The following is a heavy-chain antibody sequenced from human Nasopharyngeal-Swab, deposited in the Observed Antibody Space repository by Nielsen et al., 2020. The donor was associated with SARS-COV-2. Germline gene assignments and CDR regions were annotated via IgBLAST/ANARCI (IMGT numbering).Heavy chain of an antibody. V-gene: IGHV4-59*01. CDR1: GGSFSGYY. CDR2: FYYSGST. D-gene: IGHD6-13*01. J-gene: IGHJ6*03. CDR3: ARANMGYSSSKSTENYYYYYYMDV. Sequence: SETLSLTCAVYGGSFSGYYWSWIRQPPGQGLEWIGYFYYSGSTNYNPSLKSRVTISVDTSKNQFSLKLSSVTAADTAVYYCARANMGYSSSKSTENYYYYYYMDVWGKGTTVTVSS.